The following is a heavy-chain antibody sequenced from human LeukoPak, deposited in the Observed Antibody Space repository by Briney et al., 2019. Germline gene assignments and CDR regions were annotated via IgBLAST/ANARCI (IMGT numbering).Heavy chain of an antibody. CDR2: IYYSGTT. J-gene: IGHJ6*03. V-gene: IGHV4-39*01. CDR1: GGSISSSNYY. D-gene: IGHD2-15*01. Sequence: SETLSLTCTVSGGSISSSNYYWGWIRQPPGKGLEWIGTIYYSGTTYYNPSLESRVTIFEDTSKNQFSLMLTSVTAADTAVYYCARQISDYYYYYMDVWGKGTTVTVSS. CDR3: ARQISDYYYYYMDV.